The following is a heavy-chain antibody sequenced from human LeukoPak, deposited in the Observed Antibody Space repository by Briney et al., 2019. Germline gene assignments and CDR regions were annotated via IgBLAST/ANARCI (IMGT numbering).Heavy chain of an antibody. Sequence: LGGSLRLSCAASGFTFNTYAMSWVRQAPGKGLEWVSSISGSGAGTYYADSVKGRFTISRDNSENTVYLQMNSLRAEDTAIYYCAKDWSGSDYFDYWGQGTLVTVSS. CDR1: GFTFNTYA. J-gene: IGHJ4*02. CDR2: ISGSGAGT. D-gene: IGHD1-14*01. CDR3: AKDWSGSDYFDY. V-gene: IGHV3-23*01.